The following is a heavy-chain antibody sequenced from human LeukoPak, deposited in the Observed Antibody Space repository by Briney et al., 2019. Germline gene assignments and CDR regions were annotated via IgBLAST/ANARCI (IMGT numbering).Heavy chain of an antibody. V-gene: IGHV4-4*08. CDR3: ARGRTYGSGSYD. CDR1: GGSIRSYY. D-gene: IGHD3-10*01. CDR2: IYISGST. Sequence: SETLSLTCTVSGGSIRSYYWSWIRQPPGKGLEWIGYIYISGSTNYNPSLMSRVTISLDTSKNQFSLKLSSVTAADTAVYYCARGRTYGSGSYDWGKGTTVTISS. J-gene: IGHJ6*04.